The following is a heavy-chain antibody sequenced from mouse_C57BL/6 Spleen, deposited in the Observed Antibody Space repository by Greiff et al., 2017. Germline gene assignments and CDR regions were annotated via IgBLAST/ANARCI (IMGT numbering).Heavy chain of an antibody. V-gene: IGHV1-80*01. J-gene: IGHJ1*03. D-gene: IGHD1-1*01. CDR1: GYAFSSYW. Sequence: VKLQESGAELVKPGASVKISCKASGYAFSSYWMNWVKQRPGKGLEWIGQIYPGDGDTNYNGTFKGKATLTADTSSSTAYMQLSCLTSEDSAVXFCRVYYYGSPGYFDVWGTGTTVTVSS. CDR3: RVYYYGSPGYFDV. CDR2: IYPGDGDT.